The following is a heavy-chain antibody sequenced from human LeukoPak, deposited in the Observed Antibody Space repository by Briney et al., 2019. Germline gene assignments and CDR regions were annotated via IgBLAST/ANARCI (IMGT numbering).Heavy chain of an antibody. CDR2: IYYSGST. Sequence: SETLSLTCTVSGGSISSSSYYWGWIRQPPGKGLEWIGSIYYSGSTYYNPSLKSRVTISVDTSKNQFSLKLSSVTAADTAVYYCARLIYGSGVLFDPWGQGTLVTVSS. V-gene: IGHV4-39*01. D-gene: IGHD3-10*01. CDR3: ARLIYGSGVLFDP. J-gene: IGHJ5*02. CDR1: GGSISSSSYY.